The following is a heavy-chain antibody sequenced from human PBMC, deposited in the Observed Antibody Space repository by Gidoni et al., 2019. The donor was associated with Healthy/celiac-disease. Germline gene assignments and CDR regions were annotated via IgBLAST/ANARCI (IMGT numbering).Heavy chain of an antibody. J-gene: IGHJ5*02. CDR2: IYYSGRT. D-gene: IGHD7-27*01. V-gene: IGHV4-39*07. CDR3: AREDVVTGANWFDP. CDR1: GGSISSSSYY. Sequence: QLQLQESGPGLVKPSETLSLTCTVSGGSISSSSYYWGWIRQPPGKGLEWIGSIYYSGRTYYNPSLKSRVTISVDTSKNQFSLKLSSVTAADTAVYYCAREDVVTGANWFDPWGQGTLVTVSS.